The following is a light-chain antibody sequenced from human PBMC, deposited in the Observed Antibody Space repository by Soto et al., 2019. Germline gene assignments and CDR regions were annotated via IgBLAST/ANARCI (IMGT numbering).Light chain of an antibody. J-gene: IGLJ3*02. CDR3: CSYAGSRTWV. V-gene: IGLV2-23*02. Sequence: QSALTQPASVSGSPGQSITISCTGTSSDVGGYNYVSWYQQHPGKAPKLMIYEVSNRPSGVSNRFSGSKSGSTASLTISGLQAEDEGDYFCCSYAGSRTWVFGGGTKVTVL. CDR1: SSDVGGYNY. CDR2: EVS.